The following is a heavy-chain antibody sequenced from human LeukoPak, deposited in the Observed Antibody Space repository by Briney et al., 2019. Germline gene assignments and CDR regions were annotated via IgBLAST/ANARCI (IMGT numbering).Heavy chain of an antibody. CDR1: GYSFTCYW. J-gene: IGHJ4*02. D-gene: IGHD6-25*01. Sequence: GESMKICCTGSGYSFTCYWIGWVRQMPGKGLGWMGIIYPGDSDTRYSPSFQGQVTISADKSISTAYLQWSSLKASDTAMYYCARVNLAAGGNYYWGQGTLVTVSS. CDR3: ARVNLAAGGNYY. V-gene: IGHV5-51*01. CDR2: IYPGDSDT.